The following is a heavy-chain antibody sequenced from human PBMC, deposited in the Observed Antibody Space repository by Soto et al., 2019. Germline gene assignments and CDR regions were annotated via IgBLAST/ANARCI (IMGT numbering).Heavy chain of an antibody. V-gene: IGHV6-1*01. CDR1: GDGVSSNSAA. D-gene: IGHD2-2*01. CDR2: TYYRSKWYN. J-gene: IGHJ5*02. CDR3: AREIVVVPAAYNWFDP. Sequence: SQTLSLTCAISGDGVSSNSAAWNWIRQSPSRGLEWLGRTYYRSKWYNDYAVSVKSRITINPDTSKNQFSLQLNSVTPEDTAVYYCAREIVVVPAAYNWFDPWGQGTLVTVSS.